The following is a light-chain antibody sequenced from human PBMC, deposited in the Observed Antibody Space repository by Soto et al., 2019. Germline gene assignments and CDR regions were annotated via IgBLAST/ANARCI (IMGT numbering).Light chain of an antibody. Sequence: DVQMTQSPSSLSAFVGDRVTITCRASQGIAPYLAWFQQKPGKVPKLLIYATSTLQSGVPSRFSGSGSGTDFTLTINSLQPEDVGTYYWQKYNSAPLTFDGGTKVEIK. CDR1: QGIAPY. CDR2: ATS. V-gene: IGKV1-27*01. J-gene: IGKJ4*01. CDR3: QKYNSAPLT.